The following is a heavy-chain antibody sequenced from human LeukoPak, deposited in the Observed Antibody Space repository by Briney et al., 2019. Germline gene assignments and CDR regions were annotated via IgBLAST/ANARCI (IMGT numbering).Heavy chain of an antibody. D-gene: IGHD6-19*01. CDR2: INPNSGGT. Sequence: ASVKVSCKASGYTFTGYYMHWVRQAPGQGLEWMGWINPNSGGTNYAQKFQGRVTMTRDTSISTAYMELSRLRSEDTAVYYCASGIAVAGRSGVDWFDPWGQGTLVTVSS. J-gene: IGHJ5*02. CDR3: ASGIAVAGRSGVDWFDP. CDR1: GYTFTGYY. V-gene: IGHV1-2*02.